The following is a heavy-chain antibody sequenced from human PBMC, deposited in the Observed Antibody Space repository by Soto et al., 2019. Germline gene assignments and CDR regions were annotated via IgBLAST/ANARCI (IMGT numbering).Heavy chain of an antibody. V-gene: IGHV3-30-3*01. CDR3: ARDLAKYADY. Sequence: QVQLVESGGGVVQPGGSLRLSCAASGFTFSTSAMHWVRQAPGKGLEWVALISYHGSNKYYADSVEGRFTISRDNSKNTLSLQVNSLRAEDTAAYDCARDLAKYADYRGQGTLVTVSS. J-gene: IGHJ4*02. D-gene: IGHD2-8*01. CDR1: GFTFSTSA. CDR2: ISYHGSNK.